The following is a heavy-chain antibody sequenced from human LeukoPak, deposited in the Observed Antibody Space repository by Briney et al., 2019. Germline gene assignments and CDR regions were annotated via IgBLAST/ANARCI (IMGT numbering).Heavy chain of an antibody. J-gene: IGHJ5*02. CDR2: ISGGGENT. V-gene: IGHV3-23*01. Sequence: PGGSLRLSCAGSGFTFSTYAMSWVRQAPGKGLEWVSVISGGGENTDYADSVQGRFTISRDNSENKVYLQMSSLSAEDPAVYYCGGRPIDRWGPGTLVTVSS. D-gene: IGHD2-21*01. CDR3: GGRPIDR. CDR1: GFTFSTYA.